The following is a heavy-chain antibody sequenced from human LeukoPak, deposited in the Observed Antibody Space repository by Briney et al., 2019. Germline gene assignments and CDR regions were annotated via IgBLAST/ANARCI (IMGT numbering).Heavy chain of an antibody. Sequence: GESLKISCKGSGYSFTSYWIGWVRQMPGKGLEWMGIIYPGDSDTRYSPSFQGQVTISADKSISTAYLQWSSLKASDTAMYYCARGTDIVVVIAPAGYFDYWGQGTLVTVSS. V-gene: IGHV5-51*01. CDR3: ARGTDIVVVIAPAGYFDY. D-gene: IGHD2-21*01. CDR2: IYPGDSDT. CDR1: GYSFTSYW. J-gene: IGHJ4*02.